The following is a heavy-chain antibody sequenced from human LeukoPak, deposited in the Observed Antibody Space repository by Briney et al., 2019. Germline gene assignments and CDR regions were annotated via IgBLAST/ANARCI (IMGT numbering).Heavy chain of an antibody. CDR2: ISSSSSYT. D-gene: IGHD6-19*01. Sequence: GGSLRLSCVVSGIPFSDFYMNWIRQAPGKGLEWISYISSSSSYTDYAESVKGRFTISRDNSKNTLYLQMNSLRADDTALYYCAKERSGGWPFDYWGQGTLVTVSS. CDR1: GIPFSDFY. J-gene: IGHJ4*02. CDR3: AKERSGGWPFDY. V-gene: IGHV3-11*05.